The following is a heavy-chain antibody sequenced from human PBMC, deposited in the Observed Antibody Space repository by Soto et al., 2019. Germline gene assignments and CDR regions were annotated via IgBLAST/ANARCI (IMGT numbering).Heavy chain of an antibody. V-gene: IGHV3-30-3*01. CDR1: GFTFSSYA. CDR2: ISYDGSNK. D-gene: IGHD2-2*01. Sequence: GGSLRLSCAASGFTFSSYAMHWVRQAPGKGLEWVAVISYDGSNKYYADSVKGRFTISRDNSKNTLYLQMNSLRAEDTAVYSCSRDPSQHYCSSSSCDFDYWGQGTLVTVSS. CDR3: SRDPSQHYCSSSSCDFDY. J-gene: IGHJ4*02.